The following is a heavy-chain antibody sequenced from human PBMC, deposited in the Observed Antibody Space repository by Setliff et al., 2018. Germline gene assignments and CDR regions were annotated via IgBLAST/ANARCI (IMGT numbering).Heavy chain of an antibody. CDR2: IYTSGST. J-gene: IGHJ6*03. Sequence: SETLSLTCSVSGGSISSGSDYWTWIRQPAGKGLEWIGHIYTSGSTSYNPSLKSRVTISVDTSKNQFSLKLSSVTATDTAVYYCERAISGWYSAYYYYMDVWGKGTTVTVSS. D-gene: IGHD6-19*01. CDR1: GGSISSGSDY. CDR3: ERAISGWYSAYYYYMDV. V-gene: IGHV4-61*09.